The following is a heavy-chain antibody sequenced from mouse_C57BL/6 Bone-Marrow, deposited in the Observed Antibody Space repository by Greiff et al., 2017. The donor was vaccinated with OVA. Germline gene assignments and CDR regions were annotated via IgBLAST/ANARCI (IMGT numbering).Heavy chain of an antibody. V-gene: IGHV14-4*01. CDR3: TTGTGHFDY. CDR1: GFNIKDDY. J-gene: IGHJ2*01. CDR2: IDPENGDT. Sequence: VQLQQSGAELVRPGASVKLSCTASGFNIKDDYMHWVKQRPEQGLEWIGWIDPENGDTEYASKFQGKATITADTSSNTAYLQLSSLTSEDTAVYYCTTGTGHFDYWGLGTTLTVSS. D-gene: IGHD4-1*01.